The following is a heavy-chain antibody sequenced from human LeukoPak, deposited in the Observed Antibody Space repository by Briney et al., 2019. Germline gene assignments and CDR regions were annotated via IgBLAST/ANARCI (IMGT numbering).Heavy chain of an antibody. CDR3: ARDGYCSSTSCYEYGMDV. CDR1: GDSIRSYY. V-gene: IGHV4-59*12. CDR2: IYYSGST. D-gene: IGHD2-2*03. Sequence: SETLSLTCTVSGDSIRSYYWSWIRQPPGKGLEWIGYIYYSGSTYYNPSLKSRVTISVDTSKNQFSLKLSSVTAADTAVYYCARDGYCSSTSCYEYGMDVWGQGTTVTVSS. J-gene: IGHJ6*02.